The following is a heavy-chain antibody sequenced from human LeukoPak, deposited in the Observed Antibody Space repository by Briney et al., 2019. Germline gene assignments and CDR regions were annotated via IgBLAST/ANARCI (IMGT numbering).Heavy chain of an antibody. V-gene: IGHV1-18*01. J-gene: IGHJ6*02. D-gene: IGHD4-17*01. CDR2: ISAYNGNT. Sequence: GASVKVSCKASGYTFTSYGISWVRQAPGQGLEWMGWISAYNGNTNYAQKLQGRVTMTTDTSTSTAYMELRSLRSDDTAVYYCAREPYGDIGIHRSYGYYYYYYGMDVWGQGTTVTVSS. CDR1: GYTFTSYG. CDR3: AREPYGDIGIHRSYGYYYYYYGMDV.